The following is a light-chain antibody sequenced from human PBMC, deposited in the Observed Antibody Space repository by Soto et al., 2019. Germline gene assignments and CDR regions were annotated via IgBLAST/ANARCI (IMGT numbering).Light chain of an antibody. Sequence: QSALTQPASVSGSPGQWTTISCTGTSSDVGGYNYVSWYQHHPGKAPKLMIYDVTNRPSGVSNRFSGSKSGNTASLTISGRQTEDEADYYCSSYTSSNTYVFGTGTKLTVL. CDR1: SSDVGGYNY. V-gene: IGLV2-14*03. J-gene: IGLJ1*01. CDR3: SSYTSSNTYV. CDR2: DVT.